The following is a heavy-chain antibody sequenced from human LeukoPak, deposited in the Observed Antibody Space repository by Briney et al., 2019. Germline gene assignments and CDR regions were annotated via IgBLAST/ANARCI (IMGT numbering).Heavy chain of an antibody. D-gene: IGHD2-2*01. Sequence: ASVKVSCTASGYTFTGYYMHWVRQAPGQGLEWMGWINPNSGGTNYAQKFQGRVTMTRDTSISTAYMELSRLRSDDTAVYYCARGLVPAAAAYYYGMDVWGQGTTVTVSS. J-gene: IGHJ6*02. V-gene: IGHV1-2*02. CDR3: ARGLVPAAAAYYYGMDV. CDR2: INPNSGGT. CDR1: GYTFTGYY.